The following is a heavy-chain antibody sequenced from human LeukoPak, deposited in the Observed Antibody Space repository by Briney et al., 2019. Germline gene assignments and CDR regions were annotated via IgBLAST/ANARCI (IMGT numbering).Heavy chain of an antibody. J-gene: IGHJ4*02. CDR1: GGSFSGYY. CDR2: INHSGST. D-gene: IGHD5-24*01. Sequence: SETLSLTCAVYGGSFSGYYWSWIRQPPGKGVEWIGEINHSGSTNYNPSLKSRVTISVDTSKNQFSLKLSSVTAADTAVYYCAGFMASRPFDYWGQGTLVTVSA. V-gene: IGHV4-34*01. CDR3: AGFMASRPFDY.